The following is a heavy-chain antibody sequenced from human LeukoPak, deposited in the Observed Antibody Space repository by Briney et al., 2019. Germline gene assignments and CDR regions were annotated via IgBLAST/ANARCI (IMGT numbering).Heavy chain of an antibody. Sequence: GGSLRLSCAASGFTFTDYWMTWVRQVPGKGLEWVANIQRGGSESYYVDSVKGRFTISRENAKNSLYLQMDSLRVEDTAVYYCARVGTWELQRVFDYWGQGTLVTVSS. D-gene: IGHD1-26*01. J-gene: IGHJ4*02. CDR1: GFTFTDYW. V-gene: IGHV3-7*01. CDR2: IQRGGSES. CDR3: ARVGTWELQRVFDY.